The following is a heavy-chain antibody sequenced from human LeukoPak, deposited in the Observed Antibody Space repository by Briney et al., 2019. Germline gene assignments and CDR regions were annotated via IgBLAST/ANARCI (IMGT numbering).Heavy chain of an antibody. J-gene: IGHJ5*02. CDR1: GGSISSYY. V-gene: IGHV4-4*07. CDR2: IYTSGST. Sequence: ETLSLTCTVSGGSISSYYWSWIRPPAGKGLEWIGRIYTSGSTNYNPSLKGRVTMSVDTSKNQFSLKLSSVTAADTAVYYCARETCSTSCYRGTSWFDPWGQGTLVTVSS. D-gene: IGHD2-2*02. CDR3: ARETCSTSCYRGTSWFDP.